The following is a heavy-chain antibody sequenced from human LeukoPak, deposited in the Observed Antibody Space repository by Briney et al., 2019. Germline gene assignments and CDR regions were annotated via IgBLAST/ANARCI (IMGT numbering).Heavy chain of an antibody. J-gene: IGHJ4*02. CDR3: ARHGGVGGYHFDY. D-gene: IGHD1-26*01. V-gene: IGHV4-59*08. Sequence: SETLSLTCTVSGGSISSYYWSWIRQPPGKGLEWIGYIYYSGSTNYNPSLKSRVTISVDTSKNQFSLKLSSVTAADTAVYYCARHGGVGGYHFDYWGQGTLVTV. CDR1: GGSISSYY. CDR2: IYYSGST.